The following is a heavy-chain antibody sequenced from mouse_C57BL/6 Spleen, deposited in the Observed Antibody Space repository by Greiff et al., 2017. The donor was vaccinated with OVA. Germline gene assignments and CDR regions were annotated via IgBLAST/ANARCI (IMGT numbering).Heavy chain of an antibody. J-gene: IGHJ4*01. D-gene: IGHD1-1*01. CDR2: ISDGGSYT. V-gene: IGHV5-4*01. CDR1: GFTFSSYA. CDR3: AREVLNAMDY. Sequence: DVKLVESGGGLVKPGGSLKLSCAASGFTFSSYAMSWVRQTPEKRLEWVATISDGGSYTYYPDNVKGRFTISRDNAKNNLYLQMSHLKSEDTAMYYCAREVLNAMDYWGQGTSVTVSS.